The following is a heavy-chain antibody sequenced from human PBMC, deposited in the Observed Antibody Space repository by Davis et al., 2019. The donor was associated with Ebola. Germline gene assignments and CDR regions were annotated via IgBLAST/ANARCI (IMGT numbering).Heavy chain of an antibody. D-gene: IGHD4-23*01. CDR2: INTNTGSP. J-gene: IGHJ5*02. Sequence: ASVKVSCKASGYIFTSYSLNWVRQAPGQGLEWMGWINTNTGSPTYAQGFTGRFVFSLDTSVNTSFLQITSLKSDDTAVYYCARERGFGGNPRLNGNWFDPWGQGTLVTVSS. CDR1: GYIFTSYS. V-gene: IGHV7-4-1*02. CDR3: ARERGFGGNPRLNGNWFDP.